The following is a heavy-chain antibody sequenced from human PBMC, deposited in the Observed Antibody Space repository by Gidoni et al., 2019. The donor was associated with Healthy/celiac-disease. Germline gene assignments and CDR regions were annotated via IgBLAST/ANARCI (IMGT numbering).Heavy chain of an antibody. CDR1: GFTFSSYA. Sequence: QVQLVESGGGVVQPGRSLRLSCAASGFTFSSYAMHWVRQAPGKGLEWVAVISYDGSNKYYADSVKGRFTISRDNSKNTLYLQMNSLRAEDTAVYYCARDYDFWSGYYGYWGQGTLVTVSS. J-gene: IGHJ4*02. V-gene: IGHV3-30*04. CDR3: ARDYDFWSGYYGY. D-gene: IGHD3-3*01. CDR2: ISYDGSNK.